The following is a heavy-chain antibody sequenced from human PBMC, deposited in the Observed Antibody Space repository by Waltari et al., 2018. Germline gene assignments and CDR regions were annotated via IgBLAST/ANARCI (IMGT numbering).Heavy chain of an antibody. V-gene: IGHV1-24*01. CDR1: GYNLPALS. CDR2: FDPDDGET. D-gene: IGHD6-19*01. CDR3: ATDRDWGAVAGTDAFDI. J-gene: IGHJ3*02. Sequence: QVQLVQSGAELKKPGASAKVSCKVSGYNLPALSMHWVRQAPGKGLEGMGGFDPDDGETIYAQKFQGRVTMTEDTSTDTAYMELSSLRSEDTAVYYCATDRDWGAVAGTDAFDIWGQGTMVTVSS.